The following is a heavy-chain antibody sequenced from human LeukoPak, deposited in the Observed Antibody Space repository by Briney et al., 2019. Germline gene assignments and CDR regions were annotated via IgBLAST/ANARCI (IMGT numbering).Heavy chain of an antibody. CDR2: IIPLFDTP. CDR1: GGTLSSFG. Sequence: SVKVSCTASGGTLSSFGISWLRQAPGQGLERMGGIIPLFDTPNYAPKFQGRVTITAGEYTSTAYMELSGLTSEDTAVYYCAREGAYCGGDCYLRAPIDWGQGTLVTVSS. V-gene: IGHV1-69*13. CDR3: AREGAYCGGDCYLRAPID. D-gene: IGHD2-21*02. J-gene: IGHJ4*02.